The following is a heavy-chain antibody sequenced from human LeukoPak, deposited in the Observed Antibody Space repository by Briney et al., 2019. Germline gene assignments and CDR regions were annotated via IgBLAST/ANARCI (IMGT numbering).Heavy chain of an antibody. CDR3: ATADSSGATYFDY. V-gene: IGHV3-48*01. CDR2: ISSSSSTI. CDR1: GFTFSSYE. J-gene: IGHJ4*02. Sequence: GGSLRLSCAASGFTFSSYEMNWVRQAPGKGLEWVSYISSSSSTIYYADSVKGRFTISRDNSKNTVYLQINSLRAEDTAVYYCATADSSGATYFDYWGQGTLVTVSS. D-gene: IGHD3-22*01.